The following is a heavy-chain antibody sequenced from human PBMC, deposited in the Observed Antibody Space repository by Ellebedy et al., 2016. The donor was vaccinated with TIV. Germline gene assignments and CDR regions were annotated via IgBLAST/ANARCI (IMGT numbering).Heavy chain of an antibody. CDR1: GDFMSNGGYY. CDR3: AKKLDY. V-gene: IGHV4-31*03. J-gene: IGHJ4*02. CDR2: IYWSGRS. Sequence: MPSETLSLTCTVSGDFMSNGGYYWSWIRPHPGKGLEWVGYIYWSGRSLYNPSLKSRLTISVDKSSNQFSLELTSATAADTAVYYCAKKLDYWGRGTLVTVSS.